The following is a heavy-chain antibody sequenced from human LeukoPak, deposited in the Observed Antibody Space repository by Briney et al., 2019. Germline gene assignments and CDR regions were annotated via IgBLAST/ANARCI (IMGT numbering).Heavy chain of an antibody. J-gene: IGHJ4*02. CDR1: GYTFTGYY. CDR3: ARVYCSSTSCYGYFDY. Sequence: GSVKVSCKASGYTFTGYYMHWVRQAPGQGLEWMGWITPNSGGTNYAQKFQGRVTMTRDTSISTAYMELSRLRSDDTAVYYCARVYCSSTSCYGYFDYWGQGTLVTVSS. V-gene: IGHV1-2*02. D-gene: IGHD2-2*01. CDR2: ITPNSGGT.